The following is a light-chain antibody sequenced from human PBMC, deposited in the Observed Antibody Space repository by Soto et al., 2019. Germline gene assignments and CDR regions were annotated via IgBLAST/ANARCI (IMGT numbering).Light chain of an antibody. J-gene: IGKJ1*01. Sequence: DIQMTQSPSTLSASVGDRVTITCRASQSISSWLAWYQQKPGKAPKLLIYDASSLESGVLSRFSGSGSGTEFTLTISSLQPDDFAPYYCQQYNSYSRWTFGQGTKVEIK. CDR1: QSISSW. V-gene: IGKV1-5*01. CDR2: DAS. CDR3: QQYNSYSRWT.